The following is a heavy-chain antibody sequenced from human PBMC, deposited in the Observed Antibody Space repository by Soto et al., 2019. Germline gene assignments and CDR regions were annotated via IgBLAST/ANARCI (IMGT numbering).Heavy chain of an antibody. CDR3: ARGEVVPAAIWASGYYYGMDV. J-gene: IGHJ6*02. V-gene: IGHV1-69*13. CDR2: IIPIFGTA. Sequence: ASVKVSCKASGGTFSSYAISWVRQAPGQGLEWMGGIIPIFGTANYAQKFQGRVTITADESTSTAYMELSSLRSEDTAVYYCARGEVVPAAIWASGYYYGMDVWGQGTTVTVSS. D-gene: IGHD2-2*02. CDR1: GGTFSSYA.